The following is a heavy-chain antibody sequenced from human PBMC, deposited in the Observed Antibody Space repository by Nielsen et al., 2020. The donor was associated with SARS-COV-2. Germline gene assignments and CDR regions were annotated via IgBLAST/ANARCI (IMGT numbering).Heavy chain of an antibody. CDR2: ISSSRSYT. D-gene: IGHD6-6*01. CDR3: ARGTSYLKAPGIAARGYAFDI. V-gene: IGHV3-11*06. Sequence: GGSLRLSCAASGFTFSDYYMSWIRQAPGKGLEWVSYISSSRSYTNYADSVKGRFTISRDNAKNSLYLQMNSLRAEDTAVYYCARGTSYLKAPGIAARGYAFDIWGQGTMVTVSS. CDR1: GFTFSDYY. J-gene: IGHJ3*02.